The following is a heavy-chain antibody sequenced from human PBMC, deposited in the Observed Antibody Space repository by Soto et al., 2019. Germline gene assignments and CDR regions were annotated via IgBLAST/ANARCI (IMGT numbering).Heavy chain of an antibody. CDR1: GDSISGGASF. J-gene: IGHJ5*02. V-gene: IGHV4-34*01. CDR2: VNHSGST. Sequence: PSETLSLTCTVSGDSISGGASFWSWIRQPPGKGLEWIGEVNHSGSTNYNPSLKSRFTISVDTSKNQFSLKLSSVTAADTAVYYCARGWSGLVIIRFDPWGQG. D-gene: IGHD3-9*01. CDR3: ARGWSGLVIIRFDP.